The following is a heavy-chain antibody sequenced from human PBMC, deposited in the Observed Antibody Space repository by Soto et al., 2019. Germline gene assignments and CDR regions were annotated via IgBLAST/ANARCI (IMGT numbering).Heavy chain of an antibody. D-gene: IGHD6-19*01. V-gene: IGHV3-23*01. CDR2: ISGSGGST. CDR1: GFTFSSYA. CDR3: AKGWRLASMLRRIAVAGYFDY. Sequence: EVQLLESGGGLVQPGGSLRLSCAASGFTFSSYAMSWVRQAPGKGLEWVSAISGSGGSTYYADSVKGRFTISRDNSKNTRYLQVNRQRAEDTAVYYCAKGWRLASMLRRIAVAGYFDYWGQGTLVTVSS. J-gene: IGHJ4*02.